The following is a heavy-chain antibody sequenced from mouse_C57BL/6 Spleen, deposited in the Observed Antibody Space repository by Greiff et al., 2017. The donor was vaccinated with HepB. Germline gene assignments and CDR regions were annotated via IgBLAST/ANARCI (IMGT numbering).Heavy chain of an antibody. Sequence: VQLQQSGAELVRPGTSVKVSCKASGYAFTNYLIEWVKQRPGQGLEWIGVINPGSGGTNYNEKFKGKATLTADKSSSTADMQLSSLTSEDSAVYFWARERGYDHWYFDGWGTGTTVTVSS. D-gene: IGHD2-3*01. CDR3: ARERGYDHWYFDG. V-gene: IGHV1-54*01. CDR1: GYAFTNYL. J-gene: IGHJ1*03. CDR2: INPGSGGT.